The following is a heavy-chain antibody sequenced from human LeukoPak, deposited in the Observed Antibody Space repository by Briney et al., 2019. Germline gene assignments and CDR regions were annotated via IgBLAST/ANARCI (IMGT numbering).Heavy chain of an antibody. CDR1: GGSISSADNY. Sequence: SQTLSLTCTVSGGSISSADNYWSWIRQHPGKGLEWIGYIYYSGSTYYNPSLKSRVTISVDTSKNQFSLKLSSATAADTAVYYCARALFNYYYTYFDYWGQGTLVTVSS. V-gene: IGHV4-31*03. CDR2: IYYSGST. D-gene: IGHD3-22*01. CDR3: ARALFNYYYTYFDY. J-gene: IGHJ4*02.